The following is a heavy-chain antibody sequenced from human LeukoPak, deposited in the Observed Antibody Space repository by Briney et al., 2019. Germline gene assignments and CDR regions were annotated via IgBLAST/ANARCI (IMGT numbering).Heavy chain of an antibody. CDR2: IDPSDSDT. D-gene: IGHD5-18*01. V-gene: IGHV5-51*01. CDR3: ARQTAMGRSGDY. J-gene: IGHJ4*02. Sequence: GESLKISCKASGYSFTSYWIGWVRQMPEKGLEWMGIIDPSDSDTRYTPSFQGQVTISADKSLTTAYLQWNSLKASDTAMYYCARQTAMGRSGDYWGQGTLVIVSS. CDR1: GYSFTSYW.